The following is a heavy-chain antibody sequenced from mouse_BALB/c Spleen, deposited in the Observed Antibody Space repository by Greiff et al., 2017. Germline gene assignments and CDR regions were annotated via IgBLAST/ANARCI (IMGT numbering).Heavy chain of an antibody. CDR3: ARYGYDAPYAMDY. CDR1: GYTFTSYV. V-gene: IGHV1-14*01. CDR2: INPYNDGT. J-gene: IGHJ4*01. Sequence: LVESGPELVKPGASVKMSCKASGYTFTSYVMHWVKQKPGQGLEWIGYINPYNDGTKYNEKFKGKATLTSDKSSSTAYMELSSLTSEDSAVYYCARYGYDAPYAMDYWGQGTSVTVSS. D-gene: IGHD2-2*01.